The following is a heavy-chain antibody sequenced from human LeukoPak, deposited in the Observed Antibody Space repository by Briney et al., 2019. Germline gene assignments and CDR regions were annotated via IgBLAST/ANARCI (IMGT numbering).Heavy chain of an antibody. V-gene: IGHV3-74*01. Sequence: GGSLRLSCAASGFTFSSYWMYWVRQAPGKGLVWVSRINSDGSSTSYADSVKGRFTISRDNARYSLSLQMNSLRAEDTAVYYCAWSYGSGSYYPFDYWGQGTLVTVSS. CDR3: AWSYGSGSYYPFDY. D-gene: IGHD3-10*01. J-gene: IGHJ4*02. CDR1: GFTFSSYW. CDR2: INSDGSST.